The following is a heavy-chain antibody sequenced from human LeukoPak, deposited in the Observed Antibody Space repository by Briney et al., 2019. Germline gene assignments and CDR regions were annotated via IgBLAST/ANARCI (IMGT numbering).Heavy chain of an antibody. V-gene: IGHV3-30*18. CDR3: AKVWRDDHISGSYRGLDH. D-gene: IGHD3-16*02. CDR1: GFSFDDYV. Sequence: GRSLRLSCAASGFSFDDYVMDWVRQAPGKGLEWVAGIPYDGNNKYYADSVKGRFTISRDNSKNTLYLQMNSLRVEDTAIYFCAKVWRDDHISGSYRGLDHWGQGTLVSVSS. J-gene: IGHJ4*02. CDR2: IPYDGNNK.